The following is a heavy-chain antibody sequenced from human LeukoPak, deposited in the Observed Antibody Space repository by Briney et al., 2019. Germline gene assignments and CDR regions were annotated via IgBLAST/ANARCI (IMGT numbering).Heavy chain of an antibody. J-gene: IGHJ4*02. Sequence: ASVKVSCKASGYTFTGYYIHWVRQARGQGLEWMAWINPNSGGTNYAQKFQGRVTMTRDTSISTAYMELSRLTSDDTAVYYCARPPYSSGWTQYFFDYWGQGTLVTVSS. D-gene: IGHD6-19*01. CDR3: ARPPYSSGWTQYFFDY. V-gene: IGHV1-2*02. CDR1: GYTFTGYY. CDR2: INPNSGGT.